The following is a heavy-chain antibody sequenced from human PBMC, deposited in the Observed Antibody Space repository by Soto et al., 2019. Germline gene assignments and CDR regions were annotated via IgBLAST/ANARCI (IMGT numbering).Heavy chain of an antibody. CDR2: IYWDDDK. Sequence: QITLKESGPTPVKPTQTLTLTCTFSGFSLSTSGVGVGWIRQPPGKALEWLAVIYWDDDKRYSPSLKSRLTITKDTPKNQVVLTMTNMDPVDTARYYCAHRQDYRSNWNSGWFDPWGQGTLVTVSS. CDR3: AHRQDYRSNWNSGWFDP. J-gene: IGHJ5*02. D-gene: IGHD1-1*01. CDR1: GFSLSTSGVG. V-gene: IGHV2-5*02.